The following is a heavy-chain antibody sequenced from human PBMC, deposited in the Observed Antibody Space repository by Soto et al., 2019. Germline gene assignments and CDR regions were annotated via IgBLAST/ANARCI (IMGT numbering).Heavy chain of an antibody. CDR2: IYFSGST. CDR1: GGSISSGGYY. Sequence: QVQLQESGPGLVKPSQTLSLTCTVSGGSISSGGYYWSWIRQHPGKGLEWIGYIYFSGSTYYNPSLTSRVTLSVDTSKNQFSLKLRSVTAADTAVYYCARENRLYYYSDMDVWGQGTTVTVSS. CDR3: ARENRLYYYSDMDV. J-gene: IGHJ6*02. V-gene: IGHV4-31*03.